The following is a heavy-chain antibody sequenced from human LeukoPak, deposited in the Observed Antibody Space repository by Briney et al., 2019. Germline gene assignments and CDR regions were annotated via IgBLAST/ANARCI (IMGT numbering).Heavy chain of an antibody. V-gene: IGHV1-18*01. J-gene: IGHJ4*02. CDR1: GYTFNSYD. Sequence: ASVKVSFKASGYTFNSYDISWVRQAPGQGLEWMAWISTYNGNTNYALKVQGRATMTTDTSTSTAYMELRSLRSDDTAVYYCARVLRYDFWSAYYLDYWGQGALVTVSS. D-gene: IGHD3-3*01. CDR2: ISTYNGNT. CDR3: ARVLRYDFWSAYYLDY.